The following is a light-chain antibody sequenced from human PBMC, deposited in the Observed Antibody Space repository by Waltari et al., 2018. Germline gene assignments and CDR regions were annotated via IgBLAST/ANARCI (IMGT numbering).Light chain of an antibody. V-gene: IGLV1-47*01. CDR1: TSNIGSNS. CDR2: RNY. J-gene: IGLJ3*02. CDR3: ATWDDTLSGPRV. Sequence: QSVLTQPPSVSGTPGQRVTISCSGTTSNIGSNSVYWYQQLPVTAPKLLIYRNYQRPSGVPTRFSGSRSGTSASLAISGLQSEDEADYYCATWDDTLSGPRVFGGGTRLTVL.